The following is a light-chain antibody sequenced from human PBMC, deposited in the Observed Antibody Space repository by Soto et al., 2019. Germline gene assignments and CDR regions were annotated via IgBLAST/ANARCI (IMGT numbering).Light chain of an antibody. Sequence: DIPMTQSPFSVSASVGDRVSITCRASQGISTWLACFQQKPGKAPKLLIYAASSLQSGVPSRFSGSGSGTDFTLTFSSLQPEDFATYYCQQTDSFPFTFGPGTKVDIK. CDR1: QGISTW. CDR3: QQTDSFPFT. CDR2: AAS. V-gene: IGKV1-12*02. J-gene: IGKJ3*01.